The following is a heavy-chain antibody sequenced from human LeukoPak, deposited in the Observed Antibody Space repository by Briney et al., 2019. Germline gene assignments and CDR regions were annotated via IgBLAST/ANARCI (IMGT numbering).Heavy chain of an antibody. CDR1: GYTFTSYY. Sequence: ASVKVSCKASGYTFTSYYMHWVRQAPGQGLEWMGWINPNSGGTNYAQKFQGRVTMTRDTSISTAYMELSSLRSEDTAVYYCARDGLAAAGAYNWFDPWGQGTLVTVSS. CDR2: INPNSGGT. J-gene: IGHJ5*02. D-gene: IGHD6-13*01. CDR3: ARDGLAAAGAYNWFDP. V-gene: IGHV1-2*02.